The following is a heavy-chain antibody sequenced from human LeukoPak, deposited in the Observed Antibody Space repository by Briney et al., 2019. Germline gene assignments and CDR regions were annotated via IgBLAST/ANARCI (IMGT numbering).Heavy chain of an antibody. CDR2: IYTDGNT. J-gene: IGHJ4*02. CDR3: ARGYCSGNTCYPGGY. V-gene: IGHV3-66*02. Sequence: SGGSLRLSCAASGFTVSSNYMNWVRQAPGKGLEWVSVIYTDGNTYYADSVKGRFTISRDTSKNTLYLQMHSLRVEDTAVYYCARGYCSGNTCYPGGYWGQGTPVTVSS. CDR1: GFTVSSNY. D-gene: IGHD2-15*01.